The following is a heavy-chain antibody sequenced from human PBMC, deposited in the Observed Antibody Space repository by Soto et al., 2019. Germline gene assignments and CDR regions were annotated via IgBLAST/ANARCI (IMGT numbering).Heavy chain of an antibody. D-gene: IGHD6-13*01. Sequence: QVQLVQSGAEVKKPGASVKVSCKASGYISTNYYIHWVRQAPGQGLEWMAIINPLPTSGSTNYAQKFQGRVTVTRDTSTSTVYLELCSLRSDDTAVYYCARDLAAAAYWGQGTLVIVSS. CDR3: ARDLAAAAY. CDR2: INPLPTSGST. V-gene: IGHV1-46*01. J-gene: IGHJ4*02. CDR1: GYISTNYY.